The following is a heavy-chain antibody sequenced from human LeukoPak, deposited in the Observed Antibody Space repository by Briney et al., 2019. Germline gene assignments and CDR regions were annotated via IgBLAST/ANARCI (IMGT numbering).Heavy chain of an antibody. CDR1: GGSISSSSYY. Sequence: SETLSLTCTVSGGSISSSSYYWGWIRQPPGKGLEWIGSIYYSGSTYYNPSLKSRVTISVDTSKNQFSLKLSSVTAADTAVYYCARGDLRFFDPWGQGTLVTVSS. CDR2: IYYSGST. CDR3: ARGDLRFFDP. D-gene: IGHD3-16*01. V-gene: IGHV4-39*01. J-gene: IGHJ5*02.